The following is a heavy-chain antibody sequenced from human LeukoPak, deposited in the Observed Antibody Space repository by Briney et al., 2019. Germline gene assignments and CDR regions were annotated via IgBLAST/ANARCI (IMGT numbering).Heavy chain of an antibody. Sequence: GGSLRLSCAPSGFTFSSYGMHWVRQAPGKGLEWVAFIRYDGSNKYYADSVKGRFTISRDNSKNTLYLQMNSLRAEDTAVYYCAKGAWGVAVADYFDYWGQGTLVTVSS. CDR1: GFTFSSYG. V-gene: IGHV3-30*02. J-gene: IGHJ4*02. D-gene: IGHD6-19*01. CDR3: AKGAWGVAVADYFDY. CDR2: IRYDGSNK.